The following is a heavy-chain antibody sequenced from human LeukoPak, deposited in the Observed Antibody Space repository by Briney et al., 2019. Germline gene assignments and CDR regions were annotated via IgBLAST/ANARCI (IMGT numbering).Heavy chain of an antibody. CDR1: GGSISSSSYY. V-gene: IGHV4-39*07. J-gene: IGHJ4*02. Sequence: PSETLSLTCTVSGGSISSSSYYWGWIRQPPGKGLAWIGNIFYSGSTYYNPSLKSRVTISVDTSKNQFSLKLSSVTAADTAVYYCARGYSSSWSKVLDYWGQGTLVTVSS. D-gene: IGHD6-13*01. CDR2: IFYSGST. CDR3: ARGYSSSWSKVLDY.